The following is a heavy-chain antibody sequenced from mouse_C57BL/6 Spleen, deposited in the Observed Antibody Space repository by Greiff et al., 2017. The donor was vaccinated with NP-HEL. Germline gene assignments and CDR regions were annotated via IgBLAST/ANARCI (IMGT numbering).Heavy chain of an antibody. CDR2: IYPGDGDT. J-gene: IGHJ3*01. Sequence: VKLLESGPELVKPGASVKISCKASGYAFSSSWMNWVKQRPGKGLEWIGRIYPGDGDTNYNGKFKGKATLTADKSSSTAYMQLSSLTSEDSAVYFCAGDGDWFAYWGQGTLVTVSA. CDR3: AGDGDWFAY. V-gene: IGHV1-82*01. CDR1: GYAFSSSW.